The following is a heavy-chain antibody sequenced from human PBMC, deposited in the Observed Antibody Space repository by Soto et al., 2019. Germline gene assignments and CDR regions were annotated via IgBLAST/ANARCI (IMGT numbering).Heavy chain of an antibody. J-gene: IGHJ5*02. D-gene: IGHD6-13*01. V-gene: IGHV3-53*01. CDR1: GFTVSSNY. Sequence: GGSLRLACAASGFTVSSNYMSWVRQAPGKGLEWVSVIYSGGSTYYADSVKGRFTISRDNSKNTLYLQMNSLRAEDTAVYYCARDRYSSSWYGEHNWFDPWGQGTLVTVSS. CDR2: IYSGGST. CDR3: ARDRYSSSWYGEHNWFDP.